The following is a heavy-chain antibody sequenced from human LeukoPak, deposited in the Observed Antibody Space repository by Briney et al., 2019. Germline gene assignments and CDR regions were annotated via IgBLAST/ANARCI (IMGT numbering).Heavy chain of an antibody. J-gene: IGHJ6*03. CDR2: FNHSGST. CDR3: ARGTNGDFWSGYYLGPIYYYYYMDV. V-gene: IGHV4-34*01. CDR1: GGSFSGYY. D-gene: IGHD3-3*01. Sequence: PSETLSLTCAVYGGSFSGYYWSWIRQPPWKGLEWIGEFNHSGSTNYNPSLKSRVTISVDTSKNQFSLKLSSVTAADTAVYYCARGTNGDFWSGYYLGPIYYYYYMDVWGKGTTVTVSS.